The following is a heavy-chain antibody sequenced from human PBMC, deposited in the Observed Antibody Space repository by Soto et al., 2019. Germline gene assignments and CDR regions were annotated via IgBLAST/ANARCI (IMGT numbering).Heavy chain of an antibody. V-gene: IGHV1-69*06. CDR3: AREKNYYDSSGYWFDP. J-gene: IGHJ5*02. CDR1: GGTFSSYA. CDR2: IIPIFGTA. Sequence: SVKVSFKASGGTFSSYAISWVRQAPGQGLEWMGGIIPIFGTANYAQKFQGRVTITADKSTSTAYMELSSLRSEDTAVYYCAREKNYYDSSGYWFDPWGQGTLVTVSS. D-gene: IGHD3-22*01.